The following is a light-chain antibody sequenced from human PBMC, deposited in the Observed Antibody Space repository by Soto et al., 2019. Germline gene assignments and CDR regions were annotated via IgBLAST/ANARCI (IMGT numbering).Light chain of an antibody. Sequence: QSVLTQPASVSGSPGQSITISCTGTSSDVGGYNYVSWYQQHPGKAPKLMIYEVSNRPSGISNRFSGSKSGNTASLTISGLQAEDEADYDCSSYTGSSTPYVVGTGTKLTVL. J-gene: IGLJ1*01. CDR2: EVS. CDR3: SSYTGSSTPYV. V-gene: IGLV2-14*01. CDR1: SSDVGGYNY.